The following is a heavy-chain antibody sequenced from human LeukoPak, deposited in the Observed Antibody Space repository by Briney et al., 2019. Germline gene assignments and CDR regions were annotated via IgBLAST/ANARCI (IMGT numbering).Heavy chain of an antibody. CDR2: IIPILGIA. D-gene: IGHD1-26*01. J-gene: IGHJ4*02. CDR3: ARGGGWELRPFDY. V-gene: IGHV1-69*04. Sequence: RASVKVSCKASGGTFSSYAISWVRQAPGQGLEWMGRIIPILGIANYAQKFQGRVTITADKSTSTAYMELSSLRSEDTAVYYCARGGGWELRPFDYWGQGTLVTVSS. CDR1: GGTFSSYA.